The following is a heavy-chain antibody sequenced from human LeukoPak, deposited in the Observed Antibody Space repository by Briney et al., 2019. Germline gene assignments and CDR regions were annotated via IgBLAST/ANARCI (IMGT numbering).Heavy chain of an antibody. Sequence: PGGSLRLSCAASGFTFSSYAMSWVRQAPGKGLEWVSAISGSGGSTYYADSVKGRFTISRDNSKNTLYLQMNSLRAEDTAVYYCAKRFAYSSSWFYGMDVWGQGTTVTVS. CDR3: AKRFAYSSSWFYGMDV. D-gene: IGHD6-13*01. V-gene: IGHV3-23*01. CDR2: ISGSGGST. J-gene: IGHJ6*02. CDR1: GFTFSSYA.